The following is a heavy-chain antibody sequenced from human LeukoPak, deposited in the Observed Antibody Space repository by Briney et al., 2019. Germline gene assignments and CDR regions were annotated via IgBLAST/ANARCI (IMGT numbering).Heavy chain of an antibody. V-gene: IGHV4-59*01. D-gene: IGHD2-2*01. Sequence: PSETLSLTCTVSGGSINSYYWSWIRQPPGKGLEWIGYIYYSGNTNYNPSLKSRVTISVDTSKNQFSLKLSSVTTADTAVYYCARSHTSPRWFDPWGQGTLVTVSS. CDR2: IYYSGNT. CDR1: GGSINSYY. J-gene: IGHJ5*02. CDR3: ARSHTSPRWFDP.